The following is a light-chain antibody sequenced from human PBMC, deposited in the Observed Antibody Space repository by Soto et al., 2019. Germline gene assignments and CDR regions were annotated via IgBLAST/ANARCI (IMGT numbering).Light chain of an antibody. Sequence: DIPMTQSPSSVSASGGDRVTISCRASEGINSRLAWYQQKPGNAPKLLIYAAFILQSGVPSRFSGYGSGTDFTLSISSLQPEDFATYYCQQADSFPLTFGQGTRLEIK. J-gene: IGKJ5*01. CDR2: AAF. CDR1: EGINSR. V-gene: IGKV1-12*01. CDR3: QQADSFPLT.